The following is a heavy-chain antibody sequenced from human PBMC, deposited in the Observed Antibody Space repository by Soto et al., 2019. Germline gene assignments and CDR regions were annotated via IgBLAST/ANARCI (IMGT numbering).Heavy chain of an antibody. CDR3: ARVSRGKSGLPLDY. V-gene: IGHV4-59*08. D-gene: IGHD2-2*01. Sequence: QVQLQESGPGLVKPSETLSLTCTVSGGSISSYYWSWIRQPPGKGLEWIGYIYYSGSTNYNPSLKRRVTISVDTSKNQFSLRLSAVTAAATAVYYCARVSRGKSGLPLDYWGQGTLVTVSS. CDR1: GGSISSYY. CDR2: IYYSGST. J-gene: IGHJ4*02.